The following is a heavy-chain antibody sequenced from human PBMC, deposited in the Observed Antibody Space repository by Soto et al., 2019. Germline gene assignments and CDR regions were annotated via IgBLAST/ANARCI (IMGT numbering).Heavy chain of an antibody. Sequence: EVQLVESGGGLVQPGGSLKLSCAASGFTFSGSAMHWVRQASGKGLEWVGRIRSKANSYATTYAASVKGRFTISRDDSKNTAYLQMNSLKTEDTAVYYCTRRDGLDYWGQGTLDTVSS. CDR1: GFTFSGSA. D-gene: IGHD2-8*01. V-gene: IGHV3-73*02. J-gene: IGHJ4*02. CDR2: IRSKANSYAT. CDR3: TRRDGLDY.